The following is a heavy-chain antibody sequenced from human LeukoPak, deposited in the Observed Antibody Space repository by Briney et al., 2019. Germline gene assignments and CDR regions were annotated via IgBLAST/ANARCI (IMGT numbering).Heavy chain of an antibody. CDR1: GFTFSTYW. D-gene: IGHD6-19*01. V-gene: IGHV3-7*01. CDR2: IKQDGSDK. J-gene: IGHJ4*02. Sequence: TGGSLRLPCAASGFTFSTYWMSWLRQAPGKGLEWVANIKQDGSDKYYVGSVKGRFTISRDNAKNSLYLQMNSLSAEDTAGCQGARCRGGWLRDSWGQGTLVTVSS. CDR3: ARCRGGWLRDS.